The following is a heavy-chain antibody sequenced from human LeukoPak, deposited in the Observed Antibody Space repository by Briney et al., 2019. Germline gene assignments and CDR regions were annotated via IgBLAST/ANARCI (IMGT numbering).Heavy chain of an antibody. CDR1: GFTFSSYW. D-gene: IGHD3-22*01. CDR2: IKQDGSEK. J-gene: IGHJ4*02. V-gene: IGHV3-7*01. CDR3: ARVPPVNRDTSAYRPLDY. Sequence: PGGSLRLSCAASGFTFSSYWMSWVRQAPGKGLEWVANIKQDGSEKYYVDSVQGRFTISRDNAQNSLYLQMNSLRAEDTAVYYCARVPPVNRDTSAYRPLDYWGQGTLVTVSS.